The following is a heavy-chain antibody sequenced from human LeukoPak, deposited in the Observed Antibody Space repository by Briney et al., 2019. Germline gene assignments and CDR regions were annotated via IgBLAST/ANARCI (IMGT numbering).Heavy chain of an antibody. Sequence: GGSLRLSCAASGFAFSSYWMAWVRQAPGKGLEWVANIKEDGSETYYVDSVKGRFTISRDNAKNSLYLQMNNLRVEDTAVYFCARGVYDWGYWGQGTLVTVSS. CDR3: ARGVYDWGY. CDR1: GFAFSSYW. D-gene: IGHD3-16*01. V-gene: IGHV3-7*04. J-gene: IGHJ4*02. CDR2: IKEDGSET.